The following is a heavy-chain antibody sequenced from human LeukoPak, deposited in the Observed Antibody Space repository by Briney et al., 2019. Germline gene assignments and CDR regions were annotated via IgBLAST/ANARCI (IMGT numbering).Heavy chain of an antibody. D-gene: IGHD2-15*01. CDR1: GFPFTSYA. CDR2: ISGSGGST. Sequence: GGSLRLSCGASGFPFTSYAMTWVRQAPGKGLEWVSAISGSGGSTYYADSVKGRFTISRDNSKNTLYLQMNSLRAEDTAIYYCAKDVFLLSGRGDDYWGQGTLVTVSS. J-gene: IGHJ4*02. V-gene: IGHV3-23*01. CDR3: AKDVFLLSGRGDDY.